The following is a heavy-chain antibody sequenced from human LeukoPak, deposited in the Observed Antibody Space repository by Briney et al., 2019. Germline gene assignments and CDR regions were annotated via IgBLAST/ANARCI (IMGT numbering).Heavy chain of an antibody. V-gene: IGHV3-21*01. J-gene: IGHJ4*02. D-gene: IGHD3-22*01. CDR3: ARVGSYYYDSSGYYLFDY. CDR2: ISSSSSYI. CDR1: GFTFSSYS. Sequence: PGGSLGLSCAATGFTFSSYSMNWVRQAPGKGLEWVSSISSSSSYIYYADSVEGRFTISRDNAKNSLYLQMNSLRAEDTAVYYCARVGSYYYDSSGYYLFDYWGQGTLVTVSS.